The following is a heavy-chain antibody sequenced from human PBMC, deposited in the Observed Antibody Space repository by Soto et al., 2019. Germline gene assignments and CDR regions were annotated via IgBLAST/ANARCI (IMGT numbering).Heavy chain of an antibody. D-gene: IGHD2-15*01. Sequence: EVQLVESGGGLVKPGGSLRLSCAASGFSFSSYSMNWVRQAPGKGLEWVSSISSSASHINYADSVKGRFTISRDNAKKSLYRRLSRLRSEDTAVYYCAREYTGYCSGGTCYWFDPWGQGTLVTVSS. CDR3: AREYTGYCSGGTCYWFDP. CDR2: ISSSASHI. V-gene: IGHV3-21*01. J-gene: IGHJ5*02. CDR1: GFSFSSYS.